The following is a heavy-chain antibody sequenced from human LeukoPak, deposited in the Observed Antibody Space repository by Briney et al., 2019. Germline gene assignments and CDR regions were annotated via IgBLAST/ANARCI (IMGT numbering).Heavy chain of an antibody. CDR3: ARGGYSASSSREYFDL. V-gene: IGHV4-59*01. J-gene: IGHJ2*01. Sequence: SETLSLTCTVSGGSISSYYWSWIRQPPGKGLEWIGYIYYSGSTNYNPSLKSRVTISVDTSKNQFSLKLSSVTAADTAVYYCARGGYSASSSREYFDLWGRGTLVTVSS. CDR1: GGSISSYY. CDR2: IYYSGST. D-gene: IGHD6-6*01.